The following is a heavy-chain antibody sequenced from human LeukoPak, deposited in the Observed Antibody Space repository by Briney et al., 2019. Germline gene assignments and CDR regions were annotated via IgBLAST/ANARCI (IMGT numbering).Heavy chain of an antibody. J-gene: IGHJ4*02. CDR1: GFTFSNYN. Sequence: GGSLRLSCAASGFTFSNYNMNWVRQAPGKGLEWISYISRNSSTIYYADSVKGRFTISRDNAKNSLYLQMNSLRVEDTAVFYCARGAYSNSLGYWGQGTLVTVSS. D-gene: IGHD6-6*01. CDR3: ARGAYSNSLGY. CDR2: ISRNSSTI. V-gene: IGHV3-48*01.